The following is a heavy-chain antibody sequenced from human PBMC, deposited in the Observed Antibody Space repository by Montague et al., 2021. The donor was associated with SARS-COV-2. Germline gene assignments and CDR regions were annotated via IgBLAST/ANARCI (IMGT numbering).Heavy chain of an antibody. V-gene: IGHV4-59*01. CDR3: ARALVPEEWLFGGDYYYYMDV. D-gene: IGHD3-3*01. CDR2: IYYSGST. Sequence: SETRSLTCTVSGXSISSYYWSWIRQPPGKGLEWIGYIYYSGSTNYNPSLKSRVTISVDTSKNQFSLKLSSVTAADTAVYYCARALVPEEWLFGGDYYYYMDVWGKGTTVTVSS. CDR1: GXSISSYY. J-gene: IGHJ6*03.